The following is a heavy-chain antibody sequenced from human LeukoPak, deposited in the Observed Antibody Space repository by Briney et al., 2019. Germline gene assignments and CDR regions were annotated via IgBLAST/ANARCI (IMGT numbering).Heavy chain of an antibody. CDR2: VYYSGST. J-gene: IGHJ4*02. CDR1: GVSFSSTSYY. V-gene: IGHV4-39*01. Sequence: SETLSLTCTVSGVSFSSTSYYWAWIRQPPGKGLEWIGSVYYSGSTYYNPSLKSRVTISVDTSKSQFSLKLSSVTAADTAVYYCARLAYSSNFDYWGQGTLVTVSS. D-gene: IGHD3-16*01. CDR3: ARLAYSSNFDY.